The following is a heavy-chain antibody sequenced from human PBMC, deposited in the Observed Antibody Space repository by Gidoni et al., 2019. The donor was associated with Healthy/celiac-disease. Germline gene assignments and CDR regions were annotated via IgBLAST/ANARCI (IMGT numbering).Heavy chain of an antibody. V-gene: IGHV3-30-3*01. Sequence: QVQLVESGGGVVQPGRSLRLSCAASGLTFSSYAMHWVRQAPGKGLEWVAVISYDGSNKYYADSVKGRFTISRDNSKNTLYLQMNSLRAEDTAVYYCAREGVEMATIKFDYWGQGTLVTVSS. J-gene: IGHJ4*02. CDR3: AREGVEMATIKFDY. D-gene: IGHD5-12*01. CDR1: GLTFSSYA. CDR2: ISYDGSNK.